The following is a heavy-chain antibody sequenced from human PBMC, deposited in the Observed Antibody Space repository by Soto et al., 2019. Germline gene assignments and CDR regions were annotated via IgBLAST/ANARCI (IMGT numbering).Heavy chain of an antibody. CDR3: ARVGGGGSVDY. V-gene: IGHV3-13*04. J-gene: IGHJ4*02. CDR2: IGTAGDT. D-gene: IGHD2-15*01. CDR1: GFTFSSYD. Sequence: EVQLVESGGGLVQPGGSLRLSCAASGFTFSSYDMHWVRQATGKGLEWVSAIGTAGDTYYPGSVKGRFTISRENAKNSWYLQMNSLRAGDTAVYYCARVGGGGSVDYWGQGTLVTVSS.